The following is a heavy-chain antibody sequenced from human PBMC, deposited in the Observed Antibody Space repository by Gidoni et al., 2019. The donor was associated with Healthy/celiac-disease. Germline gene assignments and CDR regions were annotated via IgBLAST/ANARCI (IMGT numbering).Heavy chain of an antibody. D-gene: IGHD3-10*01. J-gene: IGHJ4*02. CDR3: AKDIYGSGSYYFDY. V-gene: IGHV3-43*01. Sequence: DVQLVESGGVVVRPGGSLKLACAASEVTFDAYPMHWVRRAPGQGLEWVSLISWDGGSTYSADSVKGRFIISRDNSKNSLYLQMNILRTEDTALYYCAKDIYGSGSYYFDYWGQGTLVTVSS. CDR1: EVTFDAYP. CDR2: ISWDGGST.